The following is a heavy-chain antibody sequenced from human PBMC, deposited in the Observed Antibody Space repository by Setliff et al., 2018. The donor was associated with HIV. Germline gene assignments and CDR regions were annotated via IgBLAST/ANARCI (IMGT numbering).Heavy chain of an antibody. V-gene: IGHV4-59*01. J-gene: IGHJ6*02. CDR1: GAPISSYY. D-gene: IGHD5-12*01. Sequence: SETLSLTCKVSGAPISSYYWNWIRQPPGKGLEWIGYIYNSGYTTYKPSLKSRVTISLDTSKNQFSLNLRSVTAADTAVYYCARGDGYRGNDAYYDSGMDVWGQGITVTVSS. CDR3: ARGDGYRGNDAYYDSGMDV. CDR2: IYNSGYT.